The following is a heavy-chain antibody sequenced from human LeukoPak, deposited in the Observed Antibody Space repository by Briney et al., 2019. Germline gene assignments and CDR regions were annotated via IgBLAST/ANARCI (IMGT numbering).Heavy chain of an antibody. CDR3: ARIHSGSYFYYYYGMDV. CDR2: INHSGST. V-gene: IGHV4-34*01. CDR1: GGSISSYY. J-gene: IGHJ6*02. Sequence: PSETLSLTCTVSGGSISSYYWSWIRQPPGKGLEWIGEINHSGSTNYNPSLKSRVTISVDTSKNQFSLKLSSVTAADTAVYYCARIHSGSYFYYYYGMDVWGQGTTVTVSS. D-gene: IGHD1-26*01.